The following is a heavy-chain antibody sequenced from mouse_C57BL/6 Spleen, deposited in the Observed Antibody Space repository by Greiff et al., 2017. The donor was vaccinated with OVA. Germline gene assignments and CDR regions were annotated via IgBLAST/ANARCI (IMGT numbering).Heavy chain of an antibody. CDR2: IDPETGGT. Sequence: QVHVKQSGAELVRPGASVTLSCKASGYTFTDYEMHWVKQTPVHGLEWIGAIDPETGGTAYNQKFKGKAILTADKSSSTAYMELRSLTSEDSAVYYCTRSRDYDGGYFDVWGTGTTVTVSS. CDR1: GYTFTDYE. CDR3: TRSRDYDGGYFDV. J-gene: IGHJ1*03. D-gene: IGHD2-4*01. V-gene: IGHV1-15*01.